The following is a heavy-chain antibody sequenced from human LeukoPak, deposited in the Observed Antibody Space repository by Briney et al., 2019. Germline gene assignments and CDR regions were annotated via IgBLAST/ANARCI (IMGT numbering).Heavy chain of an antibody. Sequence: ASVKVSCKASGYTFTSYGISWVRQAPGQGLEWMGRINPNSGGTNYAQKFQGRVTVTRDTSASTAYMELSGLSSDDTALYYCARRNDAFDFWGQGTMVTVSS. J-gene: IGHJ3*01. CDR1: GYTFTSYG. V-gene: IGHV1-2*06. CDR3: ARRNDAFDF. CDR2: INPNSGGT.